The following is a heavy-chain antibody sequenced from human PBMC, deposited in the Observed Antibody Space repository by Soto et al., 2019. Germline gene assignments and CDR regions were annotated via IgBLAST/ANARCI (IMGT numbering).Heavy chain of an antibody. J-gene: IGHJ3*01. Sequence: SETLSLTCAVYGGSFSGYYWSWIRQPPGKGLEWIGEINHSGSTNYNPSLKSRVTISVDTSKNQFSLKLSSVTAADTAVYYCARGEMSTYYDILTGYYFYSWGQGTMVTVSS. CDR1: GGSFSGYY. V-gene: IGHV4-34*01. CDR3: ARGEMSTYYDILTGYYFYS. D-gene: IGHD3-9*01. CDR2: INHSGST.